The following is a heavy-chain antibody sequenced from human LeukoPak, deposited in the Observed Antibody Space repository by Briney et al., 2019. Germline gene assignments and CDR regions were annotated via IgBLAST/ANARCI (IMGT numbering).Heavy chain of an antibody. CDR2: IYYSGST. CDR3: ARDNWNYGSSMDV. D-gene: IGHD1-7*01. V-gene: IGHV4-59*01. CDR1: GVSISSYY. Sequence: SETLSLTCAVSGVSISSYYWSWIRQPPGKGLEWIGYIYYSGSTNYNPSLKSRVTISVDTSKNQISLKLSSVTAADTAVYYCARDNWNYGSSMDVWGQGTTVTVSS. J-gene: IGHJ6*02.